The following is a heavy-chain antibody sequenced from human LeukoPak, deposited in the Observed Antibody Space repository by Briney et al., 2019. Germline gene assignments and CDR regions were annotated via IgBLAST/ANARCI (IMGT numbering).Heavy chain of an antibody. J-gene: IGHJ1*01. CDR1: GGSFSGYY. Sequence: SETLSLNCAVYGGSFSGYYWSWIRQPSGKGLEWIGEINHSGSTNYNPSIKSRVTISVDTSKNQFSLKLSSVTAADTAVYYCASRLYSSSWPEYFQHWGQGTLVTVSS. CDR2: INHSGST. CDR3: ASRLYSSSWPEYFQH. D-gene: IGHD6-13*01. V-gene: IGHV4-34*01.